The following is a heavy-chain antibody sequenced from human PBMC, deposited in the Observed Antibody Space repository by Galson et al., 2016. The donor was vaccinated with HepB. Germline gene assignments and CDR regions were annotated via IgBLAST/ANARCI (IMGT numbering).Heavy chain of an antibody. CDR1: GGSLSSTNYY. J-gene: IGHJ4*02. CDR3: ARRGQWLPDY. Sequence: ILSLTCTVSGGSLSSTNYYWGWIRQSPGKGLEWIGTIYYSGSTYYNPTLKSRVTLSIDTSKNQFSLKLSSVTAADTAVYYCARRGQWLPDYWGQGTLVTVSS. D-gene: IGHD6-19*01. V-gene: IGHV4-39*01. CDR2: IYYSGST.